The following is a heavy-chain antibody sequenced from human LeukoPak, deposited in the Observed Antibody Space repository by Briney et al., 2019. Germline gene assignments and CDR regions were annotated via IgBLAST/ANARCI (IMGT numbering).Heavy chain of an antibody. CDR2: IRSDTGT. J-gene: IGHJ4*02. Sequence: GGSLILSCAASGLSVSHNYMTWVRQAPGKGLQWVSMIRSDTGTDYADSAKGRFTISRDNSKNTLYLQMNSLRAEDTAVYYCARDSSSGWYHDYWGQGTLVTVSS. V-gene: IGHV3-53*01. D-gene: IGHD6-19*01. CDR1: GLSVSHNY. CDR3: ARDSSSGWYHDY.